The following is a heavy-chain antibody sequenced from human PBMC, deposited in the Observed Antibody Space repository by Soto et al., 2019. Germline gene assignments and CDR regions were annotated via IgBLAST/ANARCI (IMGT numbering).Heavy chain of an antibody. CDR3: ARLPLRITVFEKVLGYSDS. CDR2: IIPLFGTS. D-gene: IGHD3-3*01. CDR1: GGSFNDYA. V-gene: IGHV1-69*06. Sequence: QVQLVQSGAEVKTPGSSVTVSCTPSGGSFNDYAFSWVRQAPGQGLEWLGGIIPLFGTSDYSQSFRDRATITAVKSTSTVFLELRSLTSQDTAVYYCARLPLRITVFEKVLGYSDSWGQGSLITVSS. J-gene: IGHJ4*02.